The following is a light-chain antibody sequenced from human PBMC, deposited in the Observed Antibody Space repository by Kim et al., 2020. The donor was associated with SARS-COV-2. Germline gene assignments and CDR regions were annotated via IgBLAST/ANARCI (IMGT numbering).Light chain of an antibody. Sequence: GQSVHISCTGTSGDVGVYNYVSWYQQHPGKAPKLMIFDVSKRPSGVPDRFSGSKSGNTASLTISGLQAEDEGDYYCCSYAGSYTLVFGGGTQLTVL. CDR1: SGDVGVYNY. CDR3: CSYAGSYTLV. J-gene: IGLJ2*01. CDR2: DVS. V-gene: IGLV2-11*01.